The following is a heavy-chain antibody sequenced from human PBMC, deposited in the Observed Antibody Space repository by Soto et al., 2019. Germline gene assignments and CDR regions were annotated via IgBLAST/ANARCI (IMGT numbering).Heavy chain of an antibody. CDR3: ARDLYCGGDCSAYYYYGMDV. V-gene: IGHV1-18*01. D-gene: IGHD2-21*02. Sequence: ASVKVSCKASGYTFTSYGISWVRQAPGQGLEWMGWISAYNGNTNYAQKLQDRVTMTTDTSTSTAYMELRSLRSDDTAVYYCARDLYCGGDCSAYYYYGMDVWGQGTTVTVSS. CDR1: GYTFTSYG. CDR2: ISAYNGNT. J-gene: IGHJ6*02.